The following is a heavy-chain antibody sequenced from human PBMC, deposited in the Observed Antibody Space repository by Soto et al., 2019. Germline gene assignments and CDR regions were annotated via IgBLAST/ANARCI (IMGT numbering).Heavy chain of an antibody. J-gene: IGHJ4*01. D-gene: IGHD2-15*01. V-gene: IGHV4-4*07. Sequence: SETLSLTCTVSVASITGSSYWSWIRQPAGKGLEWIGRFSLSGTTNYNPSLRGRVTMSADVSKNQFSLRLTSVTAADTALYYCERGLTPLAAPAWYYFHSLGHGTLVTVS. CDR1: VASITGSSY. CDR2: FSLSGTT. CDR3: ERGLTPLAAPAWYYFHS.